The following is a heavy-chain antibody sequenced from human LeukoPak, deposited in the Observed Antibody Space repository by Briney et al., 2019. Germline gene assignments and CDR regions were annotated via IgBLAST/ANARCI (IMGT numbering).Heavy chain of an antibody. CDR3: SRSQFDY. V-gene: IGHV3-74*03. CDR1: GFPFSSYW. J-gene: IGHJ4*02. CDR2: ISGDGTIK. Sequence: GGSLRLSCEPSGFPFSSYWMLWVRQASGKGLVWVSRISGDGTIKTYADFVRGRFTISRDNTKNILYLQMNSLKVEDTAIYFCSRSQFDYWGQGVLVTVSS.